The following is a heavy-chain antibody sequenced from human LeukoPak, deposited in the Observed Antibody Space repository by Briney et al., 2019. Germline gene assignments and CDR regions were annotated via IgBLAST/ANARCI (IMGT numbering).Heavy chain of an antibody. D-gene: IGHD3/OR15-3a*01. CDR1: GDSISSGDYY. J-gene: IGHJ4*02. CDR3: AREIGLDH. V-gene: IGHV4-61*02. Sequence: SETLSLTCTVSGDSISSGDYYWSWIRQPAGKGLEWIGRISSSGSTNYNPSLKSRVTISVDTSKNQFPLKLSSVTAADTAVYYCAREIGLDHWGRGTLVTVSS. CDR2: ISSSGST.